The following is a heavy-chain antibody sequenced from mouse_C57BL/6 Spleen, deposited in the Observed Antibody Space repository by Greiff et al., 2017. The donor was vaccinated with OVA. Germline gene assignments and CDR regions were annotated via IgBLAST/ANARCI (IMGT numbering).Heavy chain of an antibody. Sequence: EVHLVESGGGLVKPGGSLKLSCAASGFTFSDYGMHWVRQAPEKGLEWVAYISSGSSTIYYADTVKGRFTISRDNAKNTLFLQRTSLRAEDTAMYYCARSRRSRAWFAYWGQGTLVTVSA. J-gene: IGHJ3*01. V-gene: IGHV5-17*01. CDR1: GFTFSDYG. CDR2: ISSGSSTI. D-gene: IGHD1-1*01. CDR3: ARSRRSRAWFAY.